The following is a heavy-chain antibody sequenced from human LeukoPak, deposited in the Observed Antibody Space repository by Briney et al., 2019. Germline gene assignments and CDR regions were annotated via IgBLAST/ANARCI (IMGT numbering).Heavy chain of an antibody. CDR3: AREFKNWFDS. J-gene: IGHJ5*01. V-gene: IGHV6-1*01. Sequence: SQTLSLTCAISGDSVSSNIAAWNWIRQSPSRGLEWLGRTYYTSKWYNDYAVSVRSRITINPDSSKNQFSLHLNSVTPEDSAVYYCAREFKNWFDSWGQGTLVTVSS. CDR2: TYYTSKWYN. CDR1: GDSVSSNIAA.